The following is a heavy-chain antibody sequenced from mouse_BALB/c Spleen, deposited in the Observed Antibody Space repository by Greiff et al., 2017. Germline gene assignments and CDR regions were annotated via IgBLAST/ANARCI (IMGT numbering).Heavy chain of an antibody. CDR2: INPSTGYT. J-gene: IGHJ4*01. CDR1: GYTFTSYW. D-gene: IGHD2-14*01. Sequence: QVHVKQSGAELAKPGASVKMSCKASGYTFTSYWMHWVKQRPGQGLEWIGYINPSTGYTEYNQKFKDKATLTADKSSSTAYMQLSSLTSEDSAVYYCARGENAYYRYEGYAMDYWGQGTSVTVSS. CDR3: ARGENAYYRYEGYAMDY. V-gene: IGHV1-7*01.